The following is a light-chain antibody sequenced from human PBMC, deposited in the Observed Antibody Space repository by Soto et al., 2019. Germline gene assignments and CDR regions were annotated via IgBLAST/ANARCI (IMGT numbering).Light chain of an antibody. Sequence: DIQVTQSPSSLSASVGDRVTITCRASQNIFTYLNWYQQRPGKAPNLLIYTTSNLQSGVPSRFSGSGSATDFTLTISSLQPEDFATYYCQHSYSSPTFGRGTKVEIK. CDR3: QHSYSSPT. V-gene: IGKV1-39*01. CDR1: QNIFTY. CDR2: TTS. J-gene: IGKJ2*01.